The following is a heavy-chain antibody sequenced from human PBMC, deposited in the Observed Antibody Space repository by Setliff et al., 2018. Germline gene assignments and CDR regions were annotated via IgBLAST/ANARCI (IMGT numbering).Heavy chain of an antibody. Sequence: SETLSLTCTVSGDSINSRTNYWSWIRQPAGKGPEWIGHIYASWSTNYNPSLKSRVTISLDTSKNQFSLKLSSVTAADTAVYYCFRMSGFLYMDVWGKGTTVTVSS. CDR3: FRMSGFLYMDV. D-gene: IGHD3-3*01. CDR2: IYASWST. J-gene: IGHJ6*03. V-gene: IGHV4-61*09. CDR1: GDSINSRTNY.